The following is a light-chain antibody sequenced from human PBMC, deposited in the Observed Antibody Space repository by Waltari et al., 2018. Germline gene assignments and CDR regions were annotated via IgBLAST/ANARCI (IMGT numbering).Light chain of an antibody. CDR1: RSNIGINY. V-gene: IGLV1-47*02. CDR3: AAWDDTLSAVL. CDR2: SNN. Sequence: QSVLTQPPSASGTPGQRVTISCSGSRSNIGINYVYWYQHLPGTTPKLLIYSNNRRPSGVPDRFSGSKSGTSASLAISGLRSEDEADYYCAAWDDTLSAVLFGGGTNLTVL. J-gene: IGLJ3*02.